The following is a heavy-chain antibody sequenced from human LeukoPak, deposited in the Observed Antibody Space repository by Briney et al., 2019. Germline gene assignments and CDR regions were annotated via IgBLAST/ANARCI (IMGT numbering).Heavy chain of an antibody. D-gene: IGHD2-8*01. CDR3: ARETDELMVYATEYFQH. J-gene: IGHJ1*01. CDR2: INPNSGGT. Sequence: ASVKVSCKASGYTFTGYYMHWVRQAPGQGLEWMGWINPNSGGTNYAQKFQGRVTMTRDTSISTAYMELSRLRSDDTAVYYCARETDELMVYATEYFQHWVQGTLVTVSS. CDR1: GYTFTGYY. V-gene: IGHV1-2*02.